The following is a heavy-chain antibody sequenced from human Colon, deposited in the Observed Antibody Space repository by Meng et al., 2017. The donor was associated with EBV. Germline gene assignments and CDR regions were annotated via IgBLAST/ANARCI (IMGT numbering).Heavy chain of an antibody. CDR2: IYYNGNT. D-gene: IGHD5-12*01. Sequence: QPEEAGPGLVKASETLALTCTVSGGSIINNFYYWGQIRQPPERGMEWVVAIYYNGNTYYNPSLKSRVTISQDTCQKQFSLKLRAVAAADTAVYYCGQVAEDGNSGFWGFEYWGQGTLVTVSS. V-gene: IGHV4-39*07. CDR1: GGSIINNFYY. CDR3: GQVAEDGNSGFWGFEY. J-gene: IGHJ4*02.